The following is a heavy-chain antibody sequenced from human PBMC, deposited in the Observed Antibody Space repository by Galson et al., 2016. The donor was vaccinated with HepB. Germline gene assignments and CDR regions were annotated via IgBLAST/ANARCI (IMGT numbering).Heavy chain of an antibody. CDR2: VYHTGYT. J-gene: IGHJ4*02. CDR1: GYSISSNYY. V-gene: IGHV4-38-2*01. Sequence: ETLSLTCGVSGYSISSNYYWGWIRQPPGKGLEWIGSVYHTGYTYDNPSVKNRGTISVDTSKNQFSLKLSSVTAADTAIYYCARGGIVGKPYFDYWGQGTLVTVSS. CDR3: ARGGIVGKPYFDY. D-gene: IGHD1-26*01.